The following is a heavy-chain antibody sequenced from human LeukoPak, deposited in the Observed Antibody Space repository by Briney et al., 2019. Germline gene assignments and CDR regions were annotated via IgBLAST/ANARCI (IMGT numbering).Heavy chain of an antibody. CDR3: ARHTNLIDY. D-gene: IGHD2-8*01. Sequence: PSETLSLTCAVYGGSFSGYYWSWIRQPPGKGLEWIGEINHSGSTNYNPSLKSRVTISVDTPKNQFSLKLSSVTAADTAVYYCARHTNLIDYWGQGTLVTVSS. V-gene: IGHV4-34*01. CDR2: INHSGST. CDR1: GGSFSGYY. J-gene: IGHJ4*02.